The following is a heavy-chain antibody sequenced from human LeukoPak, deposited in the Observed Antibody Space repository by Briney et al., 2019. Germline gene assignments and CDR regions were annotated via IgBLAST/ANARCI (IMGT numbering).Heavy chain of an antibody. CDR1: GGSISSYY. J-gene: IGHJ5*02. D-gene: IGHD3-9*01. V-gene: IGHV4-59*08. CDR3: ARAWGYYDILTGLSLALNWFDP. Sequence: PSETLSLTCTVSGGSISSYYWSWIRQPPGKGLEWIGYIYYSGSTNYNPSLKSRVTISVDTSKNQFSLKLSSVTAADTAVYYCARAWGYYDILTGLSLALNWFDPWGQGTLVTVSS. CDR2: IYYSGST.